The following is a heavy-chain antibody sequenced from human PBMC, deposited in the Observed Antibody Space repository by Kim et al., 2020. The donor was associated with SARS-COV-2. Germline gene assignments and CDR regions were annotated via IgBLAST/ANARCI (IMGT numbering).Heavy chain of an antibody. CDR3: ARDSRALRYFDY. Sequence: YYADSVKGRFTISRDNSKNTLYLQMNSLRAEDTAVYYCARDSRALRYFDYWGQGTLVTVSS. J-gene: IGHJ4*02. V-gene: IGHV3-30*01.